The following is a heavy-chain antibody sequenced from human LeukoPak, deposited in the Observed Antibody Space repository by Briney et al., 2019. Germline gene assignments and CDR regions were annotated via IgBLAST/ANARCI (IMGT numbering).Heavy chain of an antibody. CDR3: ARMPYGFVDY. J-gene: IGHJ4*02. CDR2: IYYSGST. V-gene: IGHV4-59*12. D-gene: IGHD3-3*01. CDR1: GGSISSYY. Sequence: SETLSLTCTVSGGSISSYYWSWIRQPPGKGLEWIGYIYYSGSTNYNPSLKSRVTISVDTSKNQFSLKLSSVTAADTAVYYCARMPYGFVDYWGQGTLVTVSS.